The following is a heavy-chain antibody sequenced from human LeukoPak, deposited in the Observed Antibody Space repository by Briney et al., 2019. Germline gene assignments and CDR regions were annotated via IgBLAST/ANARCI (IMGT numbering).Heavy chain of an antibody. CDR3: ARRGTNGVSLDY. D-gene: IGHD2-8*01. CDR2: IYYSGST. J-gene: IGHJ4*02. Sequence: PSETLSLTCTVSGGSISSGDYYWSWIRQPPGKGLEWIGYIYYSGSTNYNPSLKSRVTISVDTSKNQFSLKLSSVTAADTAVYYCARRGTNGVSLDYWGQGTLVTVSS. V-gene: IGHV4-30-4*01. CDR1: GGSISSGDYY.